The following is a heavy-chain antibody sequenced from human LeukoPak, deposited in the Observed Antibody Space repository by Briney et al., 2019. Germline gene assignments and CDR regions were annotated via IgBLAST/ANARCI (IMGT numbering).Heavy chain of an antibody. J-gene: IGHJ4*02. CDR1: GGSISSGNYD. D-gene: IGHD3-22*01. V-gene: IGHV4-31*03. Sequence: SETLSLTCTVSGGSISSGNYDWSWIRQHPGKGLEWIGYIHHSGSTYYNPSLKSRVIISVDTSKNQFSLKLNSVTAADTAVYYCARDASHYYDSSGFDYWGQGTLVTVSS. CDR2: IHHSGST. CDR3: ARDASHYYDSSGFDY.